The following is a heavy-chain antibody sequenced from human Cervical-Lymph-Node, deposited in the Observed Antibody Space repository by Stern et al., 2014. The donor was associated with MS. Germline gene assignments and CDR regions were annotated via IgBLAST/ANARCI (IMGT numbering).Heavy chain of an antibody. Sequence: QLVESGPEVKKPGTSVKVSCKASGFTFTSSAMQWVRQARGQRLERIGWIVVGSGNTNYAQKFQERVTITRDMSTSTAYMELSSLRSEDTAVYYCAADPFDYGGDYGMDVWGQGTTVTVSS. CDR1: GFTFTSSA. V-gene: IGHV1-58*02. CDR2: IVVGSGNT. D-gene: IGHD4-23*01. J-gene: IGHJ6*02. CDR3: AADPFDYGGDYGMDV.